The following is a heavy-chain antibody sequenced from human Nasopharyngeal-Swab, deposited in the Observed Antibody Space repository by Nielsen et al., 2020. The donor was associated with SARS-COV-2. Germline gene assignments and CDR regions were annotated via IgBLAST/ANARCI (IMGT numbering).Heavy chain of an antibody. D-gene: IGHD6-19*01. CDR2: IYYSGGT. V-gene: IGHV4-59*01. CDR3: ARGGSGFLHYVFDY. CDR1: GGSIGSYY. Sequence: SETLSLTCTVSGGSIGSYYWSWIRQPPGKGLEWIGYIYYSGGTNYNPSLKSRVTISVDTSKNQFSLKLSSVTAADTAVYYCARGGSGFLHYVFDYWGQRTLVTVSS. J-gene: IGHJ4*02.